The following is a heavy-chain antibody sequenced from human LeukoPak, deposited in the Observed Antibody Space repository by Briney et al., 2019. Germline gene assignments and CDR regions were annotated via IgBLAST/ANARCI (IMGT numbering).Heavy chain of an antibody. V-gene: IGHV4-4*07. CDR3: ARGSWFLVDY. J-gene: IGHJ4*02. Sequence: SDTLSLTCTVSGGSISNYYWSSIRQPAGKGLEWIGRVYASGNANYNPSLKSRVTMSADTSRNHFSLRLRSVTAADTAVYYCARGSWFLVDYWGQGILVTVFS. CDR1: GGSISNYY. D-gene: IGHD6-13*01. CDR2: VYASGNA.